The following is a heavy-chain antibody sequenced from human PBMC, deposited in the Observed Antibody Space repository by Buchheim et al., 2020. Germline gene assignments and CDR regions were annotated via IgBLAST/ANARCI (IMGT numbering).Heavy chain of an antibody. D-gene: IGHD5-24*01. CDR3: ARDLRGDGYNLCH. Sequence: QVQLVQSGAEVKKPGASVKVSCKASGYTFTNNYMHWVRQAPGQGLEWMGIINPSGGGTTYAQKFQGRVTMTRDTSTSTVSMELSSLRSEDTAIYYCARDLRGDGYNLCHWGQGTL. V-gene: IGHV1-46*01. CDR1: GYTFTNNY. CDR2: INPSGGGT. J-gene: IGHJ4*02.